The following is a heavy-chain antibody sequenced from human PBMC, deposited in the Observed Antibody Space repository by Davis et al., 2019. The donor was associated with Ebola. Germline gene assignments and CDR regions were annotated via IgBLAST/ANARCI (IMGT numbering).Heavy chain of an antibody. D-gene: IGHD2-8*01. V-gene: IGHV4-39*03. CDR3: GHPPQGGVLMVYAPSQWGSLDV. J-gene: IGHJ6*02. Sequence: SETLSLTCTVSGGSISSSDYYWGWIRQPPGKGLDWVGSIYYAGSTYYNPSLKSRVTISLDTSKSQFSLKLSSVTAADTAVYFLGHPPQGGVLMVYAPSQWGSLDVWGQGTTVTVSS. CDR1: GGSISSSDYY. CDR2: IYYAGST.